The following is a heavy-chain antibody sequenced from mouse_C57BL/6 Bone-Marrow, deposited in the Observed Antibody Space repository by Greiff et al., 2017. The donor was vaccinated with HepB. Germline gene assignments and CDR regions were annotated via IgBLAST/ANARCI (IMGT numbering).Heavy chain of an antibody. CDR1: GYAFTNYL. D-gene: IGHD2-14*01. CDR3: ARQRYPAWFAY. J-gene: IGHJ3*01. Sequence: QVQLQQSGAELVRPGTSVKVSCKASGYAFTNYLIEWVKQRPGQGLEWIGVINPGSGGTNYNEKFKGKATLTADKSSSTAYMQLSSLTSEDSAVYFCARQRYPAWFAYWGQGTLVTVSA. CDR2: INPGSGGT. V-gene: IGHV1-54*01.